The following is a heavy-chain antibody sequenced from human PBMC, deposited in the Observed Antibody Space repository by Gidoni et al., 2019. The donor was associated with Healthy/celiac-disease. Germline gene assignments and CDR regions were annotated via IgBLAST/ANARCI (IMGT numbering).Heavy chain of an antibody. V-gene: IGHV1-69*01. D-gene: IGHD3-10*01. CDR1: GGTFSTYG. CDR2: IVPVFGTG. Sequence: QVQLVQSGAEVKKPGPSVKVSCKASGGTFSTYGLSWVRQAPGPGLEWVGGIVPVFGTGDYGQKFQGRVTITADESTSTAYMELSNLRSEDTAVYYCARKGERWDVLEKFCFGVDVWGQGTTVTVSS. J-gene: IGHJ6*02. CDR3: ARKGERWDVLEKFCFGVDV.